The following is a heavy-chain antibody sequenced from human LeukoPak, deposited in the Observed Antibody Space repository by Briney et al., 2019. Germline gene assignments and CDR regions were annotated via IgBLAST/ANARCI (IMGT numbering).Heavy chain of an antibody. CDR1: GFTFSSYA. D-gene: IGHD3-22*01. Sequence: GGSLRLSCAASGFTFSSYAMSWVRQAPGKGLEWVSAISGSGGSTYYADSVKGRFTISRDNSKNTLHLQMNSLRAEDTAVYYCASGSGYYFSENWFDPWGQGTLVTVSS. CDR3: ASGSGYYFSENWFDP. CDR2: ISGSGGST. J-gene: IGHJ5*02. V-gene: IGHV3-23*01.